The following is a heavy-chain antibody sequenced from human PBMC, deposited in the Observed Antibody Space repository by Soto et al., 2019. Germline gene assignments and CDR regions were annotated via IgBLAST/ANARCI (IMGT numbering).Heavy chain of an antibody. CDR2: ISYDGTNK. J-gene: IGHJ3*02. CDR1: GFTFSSYA. D-gene: IGHD2-21*02. Sequence: QVQLVESGGGVVQPGRSLRLSCAASGFTFSSYAVHWVRRAPGKGLEWVAVISYDGTNKYYADSVKGRFTISRDNSKNTLYLQMNSLRPEDTAVYYCARGYGGNSASFDIWGQGTMATVSS. CDR3: ARGYGGNSASFDI. V-gene: IGHV3-30-3*01.